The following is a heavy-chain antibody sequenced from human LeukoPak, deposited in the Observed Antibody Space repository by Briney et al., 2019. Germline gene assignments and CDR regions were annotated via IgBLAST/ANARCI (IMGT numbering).Heavy chain of an antibody. J-gene: IGHJ6*03. CDR1: GGTFSSYA. V-gene: IGHV1-69*06. CDR2: IIPIFGTA. Sequence: ASVKVSCKASGGTFSSYAISWVRQAPGQGLEWMGGIIPIFGTANYAQKFQGRVTITADKSTSTAYMELSSLRSEDTAVYYCARGSRNRATIFGVVITDYYYYMDVWGKGTTVTVSS. CDR3: ARGSRNRATIFGVVITDYYYYMDV. D-gene: IGHD3-3*01.